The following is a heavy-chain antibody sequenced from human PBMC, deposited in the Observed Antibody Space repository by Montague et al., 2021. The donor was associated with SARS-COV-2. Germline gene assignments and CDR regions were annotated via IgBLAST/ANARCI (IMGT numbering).Heavy chain of an antibody. D-gene: IGHD3-10*01. Sequence: SETLSLTCAVYGGSFSGYYWSWIRQPPGKGLEWIGEINHSGSTNYNPSLKSRVTISVDTSKNQFSLKLSSATAADTAADYCARVRYYGSGTSLGMALWGQGTPVTVSS. CDR1: GGSFSGYY. CDR3: ARVRYYGSGTSLGMAL. J-gene: IGHJ6*02. CDR2: INHSGST. V-gene: IGHV4-34*01.